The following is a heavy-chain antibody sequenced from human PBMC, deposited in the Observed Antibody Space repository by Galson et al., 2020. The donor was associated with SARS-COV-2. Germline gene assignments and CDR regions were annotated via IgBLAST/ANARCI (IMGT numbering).Heavy chain of an antibody. V-gene: IGHV3-33*01. CDR1: GFTFSSYG. D-gene: IGHD3-3*01. CDR2: IWYDGSNK. Sequence: GGSLRLSCAASGFTFSSYGMHWVRQAPGKGLEWVADIWYDGSNKYYADSVKGRFTISRDNSKNTLYLQMNSLRAEDTAVYYCARVRDVWSGLYYMDVWGKGTTVTVSS. CDR3: ARVRDVWSGLYYMDV. J-gene: IGHJ6*03.